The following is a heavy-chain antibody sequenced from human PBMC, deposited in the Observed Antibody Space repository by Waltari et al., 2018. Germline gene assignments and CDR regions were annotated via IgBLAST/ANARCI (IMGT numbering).Heavy chain of an antibody. CDR3: ARIAGGDAFDI. V-gene: IGHV4-30-4*08. D-gene: IGHD3-10*01. CDR1: GGSISRVDYS. J-gene: IGHJ3*02. Sequence: QVQLQESGPGLVKPSQTLSLTCTVSGGSISRVDYSWSGIRQPPGKGLEWIGYIYYSGSTYYNPSLKSRVTISVDTSKNQFSLKLSSVTAADTAVYYCARIAGGDAFDIWGQGTMVTVSS. CDR2: IYYSGST.